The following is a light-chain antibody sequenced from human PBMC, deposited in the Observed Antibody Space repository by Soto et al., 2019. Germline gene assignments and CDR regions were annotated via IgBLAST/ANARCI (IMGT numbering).Light chain of an antibody. V-gene: IGKV1-39*01. CDR3: QQSYSTPRT. CDR1: QSISNS. CDR2: AAS. Sequence: DIQMTQSPSSLSASVGDRVTITCRASQSISNSLNWYQQKPGKAPNLLIYAASRLQSGVPSRFSGSGSGTDFTLTICSLQPEDFATFYCQQSYSTPRTFGQGTKVEIK. J-gene: IGKJ2*01.